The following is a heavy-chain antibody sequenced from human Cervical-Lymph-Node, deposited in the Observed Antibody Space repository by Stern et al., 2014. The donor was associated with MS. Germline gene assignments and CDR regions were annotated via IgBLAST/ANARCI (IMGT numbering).Heavy chain of an antibody. D-gene: IGHD2-2*01. CDR2: ISPMFSTS. J-gene: IGHJ4*02. CDR3: AGPRYAF. Sequence: VQLVESGPEVKKPGSSGKVSCKASGGSFIHYAITWVRQAPGQGPEWMGDISPMFSTSNYAQKFQGRVTITADKSTTTAYMEVNSLTSEDTAVYYCAGPRYAFWGQGTLVIVSS. CDR1: GGSFIHYA. V-gene: IGHV1-69*06.